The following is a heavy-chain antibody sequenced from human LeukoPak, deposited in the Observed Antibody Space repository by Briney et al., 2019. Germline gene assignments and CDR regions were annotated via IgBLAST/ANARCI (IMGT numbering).Heavy chain of an antibody. CDR1: GYTLTTYY. Sequence: GSVKVSCKASGYTLTTYYMHWVRQAPGQGLEWMGIIFPSDGRTTFSQNSQGRVTITRGTSTSTVYMELRRLTSEDTAVYYCARARYAGKEIDYWGQGTLVTVSS. J-gene: IGHJ4*02. V-gene: IGHV1-46*01. CDR3: ARARYAGKEIDY. D-gene: IGHD2-8*01. CDR2: IFPSDGRT.